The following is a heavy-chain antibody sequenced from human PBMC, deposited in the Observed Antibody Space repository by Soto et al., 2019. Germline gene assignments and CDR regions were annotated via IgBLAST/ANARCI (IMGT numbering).Heavy chain of an antibody. CDR3: ASAKIGDYFQVY. CDR2: INSDGSTT. Sequence: PGRSLRLSCAVSGFTFSGYWMHRVSQAPGKGLVWVSRINSDGSTTSYADSVKGRFTISRDNAKNTLYLQMDSLRAEDTAVYFCASAKIGDYFQVYWGQGTLVTVSS. CDR1: GFTFSGYW. V-gene: IGHV3-74*01. J-gene: IGHJ4*02. D-gene: IGHD4-17*01.